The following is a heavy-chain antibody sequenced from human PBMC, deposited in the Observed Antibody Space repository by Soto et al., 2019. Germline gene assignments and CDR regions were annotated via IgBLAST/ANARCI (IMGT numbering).Heavy chain of an antibody. D-gene: IGHD4-17*01. CDR2: ISAYNGNT. CDR1: GYTFTSYG. V-gene: IGHV1-18*01. Sequence: QVQLVQSGAEVKKPGASVKVSCKASGYTFTSYGFSWVRQAPGQGLEWMGWISAYNGNTNYAQKLQGRVTMTTDTAPSTACMELRSLRSDDTALYYSARVTTVETGNYWGQGTLATVSS. J-gene: IGHJ4*02. CDR3: ARVTTVETGNY.